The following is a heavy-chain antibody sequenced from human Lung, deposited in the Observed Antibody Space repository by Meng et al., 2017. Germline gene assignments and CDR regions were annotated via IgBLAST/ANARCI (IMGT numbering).Heavy chain of an antibody. D-gene: IGHD4-11*01. V-gene: IGHV4-34*01. CDR2: INHSGST. CDR1: GGAFSDCY. Sequence: QVQLQRWGGGWLKPAETLSLACVGSGGAFSDCYWSRIRQPPGKGLEWIGEINHSGSTNYNPALESRATISVDTSQTNLSLKLSSVTAADSAVYYCARGPTTMAHDFDYWGQGTLVTVSS. J-gene: IGHJ4*02. CDR3: ARGPTTMAHDFDY.